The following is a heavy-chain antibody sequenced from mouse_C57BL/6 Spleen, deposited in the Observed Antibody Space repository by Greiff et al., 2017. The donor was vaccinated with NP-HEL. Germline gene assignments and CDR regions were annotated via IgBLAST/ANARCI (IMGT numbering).Heavy chain of an antibody. CDR3: ASLSTMVTTDGYYYAMDY. J-gene: IGHJ4*01. CDR1: GYTFTSYW. V-gene: IGHV1-69*01. D-gene: IGHD2-2*01. CDR2: IDPSDSYT. Sequence: QVQLQQPGAELVMPGASVKLSCKASGYTFTSYWMHWVKQRPGQGLEWIGEIDPSDSYTNYNQKFKGKSTLTVDKSSSTAYMQLSSLTSDDSAVYYCASLSTMVTTDGYYYAMDYWGQGTSVTVSS.